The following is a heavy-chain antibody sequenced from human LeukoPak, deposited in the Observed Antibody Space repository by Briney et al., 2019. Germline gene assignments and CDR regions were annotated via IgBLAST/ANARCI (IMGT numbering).Heavy chain of an antibody. CDR1: GFTFSSYW. CDR2: IKQDGSEK. V-gene: IGHV3-7*01. J-gene: IGHJ4*02. CDR3: ARGYDFWSGSFEKPYDY. D-gene: IGHD3-3*01. Sequence: PGGSLSLSCAASGFTFSSYWMSWVRQAPGKGLEWVANIKQDGSEKYYVDSVKGRFTISRDNAKNSLYLQMNSLRAEDTAVYYCARGYDFWSGSFEKPYDYWGQGTLVTVSS.